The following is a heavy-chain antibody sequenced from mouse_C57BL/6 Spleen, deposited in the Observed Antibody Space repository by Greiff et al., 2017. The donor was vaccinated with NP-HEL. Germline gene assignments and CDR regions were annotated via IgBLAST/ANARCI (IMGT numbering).Heavy chain of an antibody. Sequence: EVKLVESGPELVKPGASVKISCNASGYSFTGYYMNWVKQSPEKSLEWIGEINPSTGGTTYNQKFKAKATLTVDKSSSTAYMQLKSLTSEDSAVYYCARSGITTVVGDYAMDYWGQGTSVTVSS. CDR1: GYSFTGYY. CDR2: INPSTGGT. J-gene: IGHJ4*01. CDR3: ARSGITTVVGDYAMDY. D-gene: IGHD1-1*01. V-gene: IGHV1-42*01.